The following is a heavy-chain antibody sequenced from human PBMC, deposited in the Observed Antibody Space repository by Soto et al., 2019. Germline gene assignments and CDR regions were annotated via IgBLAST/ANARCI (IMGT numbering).Heavy chain of an antibody. D-gene: IGHD2-2*01. CDR1: GFTFSGSA. V-gene: IGHV3-73*01. CDR2: IRSKANSYAT. CDR3: TTLGYCSSTSCRLGGMDV. J-gene: IGHJ6*02. Sequence: PGGSLRLSCAASGFTFSGSAMHWVRQASGKGLEWVGRIRSKANSYATAYAASVKGRFTISRDDSKNTAYLQMNSLKTEDTAVYYCTTLGYCSSTSCRLGGMDVWGQGTTVTV.